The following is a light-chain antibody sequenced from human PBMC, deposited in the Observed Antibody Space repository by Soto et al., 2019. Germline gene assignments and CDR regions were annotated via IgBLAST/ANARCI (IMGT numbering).Light chain of an antibody. J-gene: IGKJ1*01. CDR2: GES. CDR3: HKYDSWPRT. CDR1: QDVGSS. Sequence: EIVMTQSPATLSVFPGESATLSCRASQDVGSSLAWYQQRPGQAPRLLISGESTRASGIPDRVSGSGFGTEFTLTISRLQSDDFAVYYCHKYDSWPRTCGQGTKVDIK. V-gene: IGKV3-15*01.